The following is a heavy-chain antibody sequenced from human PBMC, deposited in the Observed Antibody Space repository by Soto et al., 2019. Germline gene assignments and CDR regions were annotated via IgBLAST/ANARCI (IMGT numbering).Heavy chain of an antibody. V-gene: IGHV4-61*08. D-gene: IGHD3-10*01. CDR1: GGSISSGGYY. Sequence: SETLSLTCTVSGGSISSGGYYWSWIRQHPGKGLEWIGYIYYSGSTNYNPSLKSRVTISVDTSKNQFSLKLSSVTAADTAVYYCARSDEPTTTYYYGSGSENWFDPWGQGTLVTVSS. CDR3: ARSDEPTTTYYYGSGSENWFDP. J-gene: IGHJ5*02. CDR2: IYYSGST.